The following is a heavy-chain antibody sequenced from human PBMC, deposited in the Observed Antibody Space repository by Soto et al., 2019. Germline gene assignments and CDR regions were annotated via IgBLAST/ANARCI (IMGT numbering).Heavy chain of an antibody. CDR1: GYTFTIYD. D-gene: IGHD5-12*01. V-gene: IGHV1-8*01. Sequence: GASVKVSCKASGYTFTIYDINGVRQATGQGLEWMGWMNPNSGNTGYAQKFQGRVTMTRNTSISTAYMELSSLRSEDTAVYYCARRYSGYDFDYWGQGTLVTVSS. CDR2: MNPNSGNT. CDR3: ARRYSGYDFDY. J-gene: IGHJ4*02.